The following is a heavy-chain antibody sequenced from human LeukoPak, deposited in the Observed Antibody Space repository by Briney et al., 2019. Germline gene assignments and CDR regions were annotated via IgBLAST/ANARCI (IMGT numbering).Heavy chain of an antibody. CDR3: ARRKSSSLYGTSFDF. V-gene: IGHV4-39*01. CDR1: GGSINSASYY. Sequence: PSETLSLTCTVSGGSINSASYYWGWLRQSPWKGLAWIGTFYYTGSTYYNPSLKSRVTISEGTSKNQFSLRLNSVTAADTGVYYCARRKSSSLYGTSFDFWGLGTLVTVSS. CDR2: FYYTGST. D-gene: IGHD2-2*01. J-gene: IGHJ4*02.